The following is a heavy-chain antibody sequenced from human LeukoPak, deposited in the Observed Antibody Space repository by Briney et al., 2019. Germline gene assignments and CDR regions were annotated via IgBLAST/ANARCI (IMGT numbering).Heavy chain of an antibody. V-gene: IGHV3-23*01. CDR2: VSGSGGST. CDR1: GFTFSSYA. CDR3: AKDGPLVVTAPGHY. D-gene: IGHD2-21*02. Sequence: PGGSLRLSCAASGFTFSSYAMSWVRQAPGKGLEWVSAVSGSGGSTYYADSVKGRFTISRDNSKNTLYLQMNSLRAEDTAVYYCAKDGPLVVTAPGHYWGQGTLVTVSS. J-gene: IGHJ4*02.